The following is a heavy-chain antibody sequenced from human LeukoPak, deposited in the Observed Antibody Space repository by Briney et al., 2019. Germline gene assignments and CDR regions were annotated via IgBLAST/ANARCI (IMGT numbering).Heavy chain of an antibody. CDR3: ARGDVVVPAAMAPDP. D-gene: IGHD2-2*01. CDR2: ISSSSSYI. CDR1: GFTFSSYS. Sequence: GGSLRLSCAASGFTFSSYSMNWVRQAPGKGLEWVSPISSSSSYIYYADSVKGRFTISRDNAKNSLYLQMNSLRAEDTAVYYCARGDVVVPAAMAPDPWGQGTLVTASS. J-gene: IGHJ5*02. V-gene: IGHV3-21*01.